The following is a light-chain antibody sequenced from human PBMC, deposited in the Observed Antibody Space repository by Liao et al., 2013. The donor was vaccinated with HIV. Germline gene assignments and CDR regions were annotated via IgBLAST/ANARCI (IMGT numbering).Light chain of an antibody. CDR1: KLGDKY. J-gene: IGLJ3*02. CDR3: KAWDSSTPNWV. Sequence: SYELTQPPSVSVSPGQTASITCSGEKLGDKYACWYQQKPGQSPVLVIYQDTKRPSGIPERFSGSNSGNTATLTISGTQAMDEADYYCKAWDSSTPNWVFGGGTKLTVL. CDR2: QDT. V-gene: IGLV3-1*01.